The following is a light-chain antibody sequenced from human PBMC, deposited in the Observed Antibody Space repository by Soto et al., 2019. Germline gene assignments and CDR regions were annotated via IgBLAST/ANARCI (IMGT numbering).Light chain of an antibody. V-gene: IGKV3-15*01. J-gene: IGKJ1*01. CDR1: QSVSSN. CDR2: CAS. CDR3: QQYNNWPPWT. Sequence: EIVMTQSPATLSLSPGERATLSCRASQSVSSNLAWYQQKTGQAPRLLIYCASTRATGIPARFSGSGSGTEFTLTISSMQSEDFAVYYCQQYNNWPPWTFGQGTKVEIQ.